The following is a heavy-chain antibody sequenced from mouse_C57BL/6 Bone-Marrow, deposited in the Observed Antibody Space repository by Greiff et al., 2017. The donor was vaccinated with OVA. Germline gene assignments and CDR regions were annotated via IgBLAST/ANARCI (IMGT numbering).Heavy chain of an antibody. D-gene: IGHD1-1*01. V-gene: IGHV1-69*01. CDR2: IDPSDSYT. J-gene: IGHJ3*01. CDR1: GYTFTSYW. CDR3: ARARVITTAVGGFAY. Sequence: QVQLQQPGAELVMPGASVKLSCKASGYTFTSYWMHWVKQRPGQGLEWIGEIDPSDSYTNYNQKFKGKSTLTVDKSSSTAYMQLSSLTSEDSAVYYCARARVITTAVGGFAYWGQGTLVTVSA.